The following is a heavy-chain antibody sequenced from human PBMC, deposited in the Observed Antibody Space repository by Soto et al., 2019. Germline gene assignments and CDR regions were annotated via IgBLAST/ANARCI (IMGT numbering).Heavy chain of an antibody. Sequence: QVQLVQSGAEVKKPGFSVKVSCKASGGTFSSYAISWVRQAPGQGLEWMGGIIPIFGTANYAQKFQGRVTITADESTSTAYMELSSLRSEDTAVYYCASDGGSGWSNHDAFDIWGQGTMVTVSS. D-gene: IGHD6-19*01. CDR1: GGTFSSYA. CDR2: IIPIFGTA. J-gene: IGHJ3*02. CDR3: ASDGGSGWSNHDAFDI. V-gene: IGHV1-69*01.